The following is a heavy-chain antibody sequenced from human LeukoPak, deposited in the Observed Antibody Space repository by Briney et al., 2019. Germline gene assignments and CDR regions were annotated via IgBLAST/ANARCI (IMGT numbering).Heavy chain of an antibody. V-gene: IGHV4-61*02. CDR2: IYTSGST. CDR1: GDSMSRGSYY. CDR3: ARATGYSSSWRFYYFDY. Sequence: SETLSLTCTVSGDSMSRGSYYWSWIRQPAGKGLEWIGCIYTSGSTEYNPSLKSRVTISVDTSNNQFSLKLSSVTAADTAVYYCARATGYSSSWRFYYFDYWGQGTLVTVSS. J-gene: IGHJ4*02. D-gene: IGHD6-13*01.